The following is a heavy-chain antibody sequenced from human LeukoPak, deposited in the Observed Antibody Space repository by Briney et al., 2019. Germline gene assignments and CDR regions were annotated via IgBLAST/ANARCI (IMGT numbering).Heavy chain of an antibody. CDR3: ARSAYYYGSGSSY. CDR2: IYHSGST. CDR1: GGSISSSNW. Sequence: SGTLSLTCAVSGGSISSSNWWSWVRQPPGKGLEWIGSIYHSGSTYYNPSLKSRVTISVDTSKNQFSLKLSSVTAADTAVYYCARSAYYYGSGSSYWGQGTLVTVSS. V-gene: IGHV4-4*02. D-gene: IGHD3-10*01. J-gene: IGHJ4*02.